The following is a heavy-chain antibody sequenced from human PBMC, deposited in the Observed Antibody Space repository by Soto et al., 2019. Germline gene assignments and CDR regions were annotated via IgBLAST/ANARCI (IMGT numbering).Heavy chain of an antibody. V-gene: IGHV3-30-3*01. D-gene: IGHD2-15*01. Sequence: QVQLVESGGGVVQPGRSLRLSCAASGFTFSSYAMHWVRQAPGKGLERVAIISYDGSNKYYADSVKGRFTISRDNSKNTLYLQMNSLRAEDTAVYYCARSGYCSGGSCYSELYYYYYGMDVWGQGTTVTVSS. CDR3: ARSGYCSGGSCYSELYYYYYGMDV. CDR2: ISYDGSNK. CDR1: GFTFSSYA. J-gene: IGHJ6*02.